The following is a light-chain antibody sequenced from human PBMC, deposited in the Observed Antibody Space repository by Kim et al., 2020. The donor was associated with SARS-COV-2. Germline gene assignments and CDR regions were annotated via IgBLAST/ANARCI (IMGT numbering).Light chain of an antibody. CDR2: GAS. V-gene: IGKV3-15*01. CDR1: QSINSD. Sequence: IVMTQSPATLSVSPGERATLSCRASQSINSDLAWYQLRPGQAPRLLIYGASNRATGIPARFSGSGSGTEFILTISSLQSEDFAVYYCQQYNKWPPKYTFGQGTKLEI. J-gene: IGKJ2*01. CDR3: QQYNKWPPKYT.